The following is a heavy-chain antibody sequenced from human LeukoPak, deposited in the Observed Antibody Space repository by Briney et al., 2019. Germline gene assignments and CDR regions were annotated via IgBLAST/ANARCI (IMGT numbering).Heavy chain of an antibody. Sequence: ASVKVSCKASGYTFTNYDINWVRQATGQGLEWMGWMNPNSGNTGYAKKSQGRVTMTRNTSISTAYMELSSLRSEDTAVYYCARVFVDTAMVIGYWGQGTLVTVSS. CDR2: MNPNSGNT. V-gene: IGHV1-8*01. CDR3: ARVFVDTAMVIGY. CDR1: GYTFTNYD. J-gene: IGHJ4*02. D-gene: IGHD5-18*01.